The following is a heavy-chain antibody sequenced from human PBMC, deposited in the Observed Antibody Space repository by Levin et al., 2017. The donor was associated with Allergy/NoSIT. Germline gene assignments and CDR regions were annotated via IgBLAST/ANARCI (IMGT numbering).Heavy chain of an antibody. V-gene: IGHV3-74*01. CDR3: ASLWDRRYYYYGMDV. J-gene: IGHJ6*02. Sequence: GGSLRLSCAASGFTFSSYWMHWVRQAPGKGLVWVSRINSDGSSTSYADSVKGRFTISRDNAKNTLYLQMNSLRAEDTAVYYCASLWDRRYYYYGMDVWGQGTTVTVSS. CDR1: GFTFSSYW. D-gene: IGHD1-26*01. CDR2: INSDGSST.